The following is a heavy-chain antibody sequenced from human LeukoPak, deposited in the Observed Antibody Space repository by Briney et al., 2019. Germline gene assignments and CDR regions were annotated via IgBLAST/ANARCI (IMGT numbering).Heavy chain of an antibody. J-gene: IGHJ4*02. D-gene: IGHD6-13*01. CDR3: ARGSHIGAGILDN. CDR2: IYTGGAT. CDR1: GFTVSSDY. Sequence: GGSLRLSCAASGFTVSSDYMSWVRQAPGKGLEWVSVIYTGGATFYADSVKGRFTISRDDSKNTLFLQMNNLRAEDTGVYYCARGSHIGAGILDNWGQGTLVTVSS. V-gene: IGHV3-53*01.